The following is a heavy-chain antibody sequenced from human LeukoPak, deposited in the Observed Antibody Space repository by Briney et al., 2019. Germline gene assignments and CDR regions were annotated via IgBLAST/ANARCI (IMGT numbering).Heavy chain of an antibody. Sequence: PGGSLRLSCAASGFTFSSYEMNWVRQAPGKGLEWVSYISSSGSTIYYADSVKGRFTISRDNAKNSLYLQMNSLRAEDTALYYCARAGPYYDSSGYRVFDYWGQGTLVTVSS. CDR3: ARAGPYYDSSGYRVFDY. V-gene: IGHV3-48*03. CDR1: GFTFSSYE. CDR2: ISSSGSTI. J-gene: IGHJ4*02. D-gene: IGHD3-22*01.